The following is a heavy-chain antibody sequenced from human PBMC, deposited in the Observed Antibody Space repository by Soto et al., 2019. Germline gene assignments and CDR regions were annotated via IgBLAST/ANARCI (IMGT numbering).Heavy chain of an antibody. CDR2: IYYSGST. Sequence: QLQLQESGPGLVKPSETLSLTCTVSGGSISSSSYYWGWIRQPPGKGLEWIGSIYYSGSTYYNPSLKSRVTISVDTSENQFSLKLSSVTAADTAVYYCARRLYYDFWSGYANFDYWGQGTLVTVSS. D-gene: IGHD3-3*01. J-gene: IGHJ4*02. CDR3: ARRLYYDFWSGYANFDY. CDR1: GGSISSSSYY. V-gene: IGHV4-39*01.